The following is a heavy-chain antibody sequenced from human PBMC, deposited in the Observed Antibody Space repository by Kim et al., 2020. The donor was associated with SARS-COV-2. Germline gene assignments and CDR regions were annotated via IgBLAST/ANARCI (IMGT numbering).Heavy chain of an antibody. J-gene: IGHJ4*02. D-gene: IGHD5-12*01. CDR1: GGSISSYY. CDR3: ARRRSRYNSGYFYFDY. Sequence: SETLSLTCTVSGGSISSYYWSWIRQPPGKGLEWIGYIYYSGSTNYNPSLKSRVTISVDTSKNQFSLKLSSVTAADTAVYYCARRRSRYNSGYFYFDYWGQGTLVTVSS. CDR2: IYYSGST. V-gene: IGHV4-59*08.